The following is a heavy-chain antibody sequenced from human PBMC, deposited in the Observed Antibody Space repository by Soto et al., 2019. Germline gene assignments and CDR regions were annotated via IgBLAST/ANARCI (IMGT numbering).Heavy chain of an antibody. CDR1: GFTFSSYG. J-gene: IGHJ4*02. Sequence: GGSLRLSCAASGFTFSSYGMHWVRQAPGKGLEWVPILSYDGSNKYYADSVKGRFTISRDNSKNTLYLQMSSLRPEDTAVYYCAKDPGWAYDSSGYHPVYFFDYWGQGTLVTVSS. CDR3: AKDPGWAYDSSGYHPVYFFDY. CDR2: LSYDGSNK. D-gene: IGHD3-22*01. V-gene: IGHV3-30*18.